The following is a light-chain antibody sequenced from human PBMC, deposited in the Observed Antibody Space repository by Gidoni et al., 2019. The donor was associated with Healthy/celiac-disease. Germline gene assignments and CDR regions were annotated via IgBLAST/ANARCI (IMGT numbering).Light chain of an antibody. CDR3: HQYRSTGT. J-gene: IGKJ2*02. V-gene: IGKV3-20*01. CDR2: GAS. Sequence: EIVLTQPPGTRSLSPGARATLPCRAIQSVCSSYLARYRQKPGQAPRHHIYGASSRAPGIPDRFSGSGSGTDFTLTISRLDPADFSVYYCHQYRSTGTFGQGTKLEIK. CDR1: QSVCSSY.